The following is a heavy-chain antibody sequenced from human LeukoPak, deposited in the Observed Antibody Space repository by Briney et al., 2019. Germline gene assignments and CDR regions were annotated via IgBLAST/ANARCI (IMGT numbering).Heavy chain of an antibody. J-gene: IGHJ4*02. CDR3: ARASSLYDFWSGYRTPLDY. Sequence: SETLSLTCAVYGGSFSGYYWSWIRQPPGKGLEWIGENNHSGSTNYNPSLKSRVTISVDTSKNQFSLKLSSVTAADTAVYYCARASSLYDFWSGYRTPLDYWGQGTLVTVSS. CDR2: NNHSGST. V-gene: IGHV4-34*01. CDR1: GGSFSGYY. D-gene: IGHD3-3*01.